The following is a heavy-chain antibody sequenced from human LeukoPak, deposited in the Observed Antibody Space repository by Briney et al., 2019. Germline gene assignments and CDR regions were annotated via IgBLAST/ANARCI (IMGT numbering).Heavy chain of an antibody. Sequence: GASVKVSCKASGYTFTSYDINWVRQATGQGLEWMGWMNPNSGNTGYAQKFQGRVTMTRNTYISTAYMELSSLRSEDTAVYYCARETYYYDSSGYYGFDPWGQGTLVTVSS. CDR3: ARETYYYDSSGYYGFDP. CDR1: GYTFTSYD. V-gene: IGHV1-8*01. J-gene: IGHJ5*02. CDR2: MNPNSGNT. D-gene: IGHD3-22*01.